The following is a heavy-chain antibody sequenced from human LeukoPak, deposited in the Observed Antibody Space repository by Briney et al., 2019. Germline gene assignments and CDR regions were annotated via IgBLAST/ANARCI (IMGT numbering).Heavy chain of an antibody. D-gene: IGHD6-6*01. J-gene: IGHJ4*02. CDR3: ARDGSSTVDY. V-gene: IGHV3-23*01. Sequence: GGSLRLSCAASGFSFSTDAMSWVRQAPGKGLEWVSIIDGSGVTTYYADSVRGRFTISRDNSKNTLYLQMNSLRAEDTAVYYCARDGSSTVDYWGQGTLVTVSS. CDR1: GFSFSTDA. CDR2: IDGSGVTT.